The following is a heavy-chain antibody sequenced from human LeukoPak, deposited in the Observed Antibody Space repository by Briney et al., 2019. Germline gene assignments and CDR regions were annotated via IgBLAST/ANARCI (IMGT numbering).Heavy chain of an antibody. Sequence: GGSLRLSCAASGFTFSSYSMNWVRQAPGKGLEWVSYISSSESYKYYADSVKGRVTISRDNAKNSLNLQMDSLRVEDTAVYYCARMAYYYDGSGYGPLDYWGQGTLVTVSS. CDR3: ARMAYYYDGSGYGPLDY. CDR2: ISSSESYK. V-gene: IGHV3-21*01. D-gene: IGHD3-22*01. CDR1: GFTFSSYS. J-gene: IGHJ4*02.